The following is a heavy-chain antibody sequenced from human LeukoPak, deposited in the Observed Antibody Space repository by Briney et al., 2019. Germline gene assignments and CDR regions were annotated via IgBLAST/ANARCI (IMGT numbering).Heavy chain of an antibody. CDR3: ANSDSSAYYFDY. CDR2: IRNDGTIK. CDR1: GFTFRTYG. V-gene: IGHV3-30*02. J-gene: IGHJ4*02. D-gene: IGHD6-6*01. Sequence: GGSLRLSCAASGFTFRTYGMHWVRQAPGKGLEWVAFIRNDGTIKYYADSVKGRFTISRDNSKSTLYLQMNSLRAEDTAVYYCANSDSSAYYFDYWGQGTLVTVSS.